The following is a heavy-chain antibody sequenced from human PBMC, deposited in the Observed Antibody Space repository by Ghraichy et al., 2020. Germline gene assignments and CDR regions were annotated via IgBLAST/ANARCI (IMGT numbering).Heavy chain of an antibody. CDR1: GYTFTGYY. CDR2: INPNSGGT. Sequence: ASVKVSCKASGYTFTGYYMHWVRQAPGQGLEWMGWINPNSGGTNYAQKFQGRVTMTRDTSISTAYMELSRLRSDDTAVYYCARGRYCSSTSCYGDWFDPWGQGTLVTVSS. J-gene: IGHJ5*02. CDR3: ARGRYCSSTSCYGDWFDP. D-gene: IGHD2-2*01. V-gene: IGHV1-2*02.